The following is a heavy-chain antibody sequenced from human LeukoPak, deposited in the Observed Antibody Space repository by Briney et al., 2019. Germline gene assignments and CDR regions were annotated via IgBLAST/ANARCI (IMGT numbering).Heavy chain of an antibody. Sequence: GRSLRLSCAASGFTFSDYYMSWIRQAPGKGLEWVSYISSSGSTIYYADSVKGRFTISRDNAKNSLYLQMNSLRAEDTAVYYCAKNYDSSGYPTVGAFDIWGQGTMVTVSS. CDR1: GFTFSDYY. V-gene: IGHV3-11*04. J-gene: IGHJ3*02. D-gene: IGHD3-22*01. CDR3: AKNYDSSGYPTVGAFDI. CDR2: ISSSGSTI.